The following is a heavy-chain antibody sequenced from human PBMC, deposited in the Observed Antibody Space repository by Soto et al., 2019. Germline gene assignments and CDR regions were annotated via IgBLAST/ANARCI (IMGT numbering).Heavy chain of an antibody. D-gene: IGHD3-10*01. CDR3: AIELTDAIDS. CDR1: GYTFTGYG. J-gene: IGHJ3*01. CDR2: ISPYSGDT. Sequence: ASVKVSCKASGYTFTGYGISWVRQAPGQGLEWMGWISPYSGDTSYAQKLQGRVTMTTDTSTSTGYMELKSLRSDDTDVYYCAIELTDAIDSWGQGTMVNVSS. V-gene: IGHV1-18*01.